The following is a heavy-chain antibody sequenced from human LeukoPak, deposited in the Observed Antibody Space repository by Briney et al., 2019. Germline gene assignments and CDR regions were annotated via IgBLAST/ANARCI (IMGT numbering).Heavy chain of an antibody. CDR2: ISSSSSYT. CDR1: GFTFSDYY. V-gene: IGHV3-11*06. CDR3: AKDLRWLGDY. J-gene: IGHJ4*02. Sequence: GGSLRLSCAASGFTFSDYYMSWIRQAPGKGLEWVSYISSSSSYTNYADSVKGRFTISRDNSKNTLYLQMNSLRAEDTAVYYCAKDLRWLGDYWGQGTLVTVSS. D-gene: IGHD6-19*01.